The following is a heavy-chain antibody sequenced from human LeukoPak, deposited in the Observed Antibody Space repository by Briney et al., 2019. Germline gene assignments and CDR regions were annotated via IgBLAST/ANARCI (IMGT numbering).Heavy chain of an antibody. CDR1: GYTFGDHY. V-gene: IGHV3-72*01. CDR3: ARGETATFRGPCFDY. D-gene: IGHD5-24*01. CDR2: TRNQANSYST. Sequence: GGSLRLSCAASGYTFGDHYMDWVRQTPGKGREWIGRTRNQANSYSTEYAASVKGRFTISRDESKNSLYLQMSSLKTEDTAVHFCARGETATFRGPCFDYWGQGTLVTVSS. J-gene: IGHJ4*02.